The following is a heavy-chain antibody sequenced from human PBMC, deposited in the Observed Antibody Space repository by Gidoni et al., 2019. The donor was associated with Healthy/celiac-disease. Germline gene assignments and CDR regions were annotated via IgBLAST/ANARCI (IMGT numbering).Heavy chain of an antibody. Sequence: QVQLQESGPGLVKTSQTLSLTCTVSVRSISSGGYYWSWILQHPGKGLEWIGYIYYSGSTYYNPSLKSRVTISVDTSKNQFSLKLSSVTAADTAVYYCAREQSGPAAIDYWGQGTLVTVSS. CDR3: AREQSGPAAIDY. CDR1: VRSISSGGYY. D-gene: IGHD2-2*01. J-gene: IGHJ4*02. V-gene: IGHV4-31*03. CDR2: IYYSGST.